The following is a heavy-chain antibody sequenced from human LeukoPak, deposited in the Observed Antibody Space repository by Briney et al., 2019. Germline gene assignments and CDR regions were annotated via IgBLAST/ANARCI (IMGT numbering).Heavy chain of an antibody. CDR3: AKGGHSSGWYHDY. CDR2: IYYSGST. Sequence: SETLSLTCTVSGGSVSSDNYYWSWIRQPPGRGLEWIGYIYYSGSTNYNPSLKSRVTISVDTSKDQFSLKLSSVTAADTAVYYCAKGGHSSGWYHDYWGQGTLVTVSS. D-gene: IGHD6-19*01. V-gene: IGHV4-61*01. CDR1: GGSVSSDNYY. J-gene: IGHJ4*02.